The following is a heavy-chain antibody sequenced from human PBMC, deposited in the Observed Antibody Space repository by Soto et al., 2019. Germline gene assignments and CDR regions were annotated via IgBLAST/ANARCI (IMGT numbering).Heavy chain of an antibody. Sequence: QPXGSLRLSCASSGFTFRLYGMHWVRQAPGKGLEWVAVIWNDGSEKNYADSVKGRFTLSGDSSKNTLYLEMNSLRVEDTAVYYCARVGHNGYDLDFGYWGQGTLVTVYS. CDR3: ARVGHNGYDLDFGY. J-gene: IGHJ4*02. CDR1: GFTFRLYG. V-gene: IGHV3-33*01. D-gene: IGHD5-12*01. CDR2: IWNDGSEK.